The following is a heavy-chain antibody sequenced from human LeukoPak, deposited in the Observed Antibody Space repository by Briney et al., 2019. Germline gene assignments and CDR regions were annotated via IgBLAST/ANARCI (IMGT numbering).Heavy chain of an antibody. V-gene: IGHV4-59*01. CDR1: GGSISSYY. CDR2: IDYSGST. D-gene: IGHD1-26*01. CDR3: ARGVDGSGSYIDY. J-gene: IGHJ4*02. Sequence: SETLSLTCTVSGGSISSYYWSWIRQPPGKGLEWIGYIDYSGSTNYNPSLKSRVTISVDTSKNRFSLTLSSVTAADTAVYYCARGVDGSGSYIDYWGQGTLLTVSS.